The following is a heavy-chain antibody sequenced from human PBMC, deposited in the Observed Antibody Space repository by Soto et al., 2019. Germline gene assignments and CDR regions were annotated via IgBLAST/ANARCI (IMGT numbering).Heavy chain of an antibody. Sequence: GASVKVSCKASGYTFTSYGISWVRQAPGQGLEWMGWISAYNGNTNYAQKLQGRVTMTTDTSTSTAYMELRSLRSDDTAVYYCARVSGGXCSSTSCYYYYYYGMDVWGQGTTVTVSS. V-gene: IGHV1-18*01. CDR1: GYTFTSYG. CDR3: ARVSGGXCSSTSCYYYYYYGMDV. D-gene: IGHD2-2*01. J-gene: IGHJ6*02. CDR2: ISAYNGNT.